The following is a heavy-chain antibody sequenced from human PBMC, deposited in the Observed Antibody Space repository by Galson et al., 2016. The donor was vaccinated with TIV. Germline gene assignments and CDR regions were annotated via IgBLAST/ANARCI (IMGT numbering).Heavy chain of an antibody. CDR2: ISRRGFNT. CDR3: AKEAGTDYYYGMDC. D-gene: IGHD1/OR15-1a*01. V-gene: IGHV3-23*01. J-gene: IGHJ6*02. CDR1: GFIFNSFA. Sequence: SLRLSCAASGFIFNSFAMSWVRQAPGKGLQWVSAISRRGFNTYYADSAKGRFTISRDNSKNTLYLQMNSVRADDTAVYYCAKEAGTDYYYGMDCWGQGTPVTVSS.